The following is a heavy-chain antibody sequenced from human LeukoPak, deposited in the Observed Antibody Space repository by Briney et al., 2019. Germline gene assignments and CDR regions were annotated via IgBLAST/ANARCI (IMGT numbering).Heavy chain of an antibody. J-gene: IGHJ4*02. V-gene: IGHV3-30*18. D-gene: IGHD1-7*01. Sequence: GRSLRLSCAASGFTFSSYGMHWVRQAPGKGLEWVAVISYDGSNKYYADSVKGRFAISRDNSKNTLYLQMNSLRAEDTAVYYCAKVGDWNYFEGSGTDYWGQGTLVTVSS. CDR1: GFTFSSYG. CDR3: AKVGDWNYFEGSGTDY. CDR2: ISYDGSNK.